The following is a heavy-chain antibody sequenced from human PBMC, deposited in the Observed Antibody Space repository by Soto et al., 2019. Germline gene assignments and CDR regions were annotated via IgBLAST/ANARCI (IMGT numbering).Heavy chain of an antibody. CDR1: GFTFSSYA. Sequence: QVPLVESGGGVVQPGRSLRLSCAASGFTFSSYAMHWVRQAPGKGLEWVAVISYDGSNKYYADSVKGRFTISRDNSXXTLYLQMNSLRAEDTAVYYCVRDDSSGWYLGYFDLWGRGTLVTVSS. CDR3: VRDDSSGWYLGYFDL. J-gene: IGHJ2*01. CDR2: ISYDGSNK. V-gene: IGHV3-30-3*01. D-gene: IGHD6-19*01.